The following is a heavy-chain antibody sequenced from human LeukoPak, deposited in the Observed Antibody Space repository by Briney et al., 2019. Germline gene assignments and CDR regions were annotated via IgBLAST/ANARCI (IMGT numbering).Heavy chain of an antibody. V-gene: IGHV3-21*01. Sequence: PGGSLRFSCAASGFTFSTYSMNWVRQAPGKGLEWVSSISSSSSYIYYADSVKGRFTISRDNAKNSLYLQMNSLRVEDTAIYYCARADTLGGYYFDNWGQGTLVTVSS. CDR1: GFTFSTYS. CDR3: ARADTLGGYYFDN. D-gene: IGHD3-16*01. CDR2: ISSSSSYI. J-gene: IGHJ4*02.